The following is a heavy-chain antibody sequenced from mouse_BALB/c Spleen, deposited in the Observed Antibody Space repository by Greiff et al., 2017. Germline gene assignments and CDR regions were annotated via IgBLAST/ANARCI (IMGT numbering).Heavy chain of an antibody. V-gene: IGHV2-2*02. Sequence: QVQLKESGPGLVQPSQSLSITCTVSGFSLTSYGVHWVRQSPGKGLEWLGVIWRGGSTDYNAAFISRLSISKDNYKSQVFVRMNSLQANDTAIYFCARKRGGNYACAYWGQGTLVTVSA. CDR3: ARKRGGNYACAY. CDR1: GFSLTSYG. J-gene: IGHJ3*01. D-gene: IGHD2-1*01. CDR2: IWRGGST.